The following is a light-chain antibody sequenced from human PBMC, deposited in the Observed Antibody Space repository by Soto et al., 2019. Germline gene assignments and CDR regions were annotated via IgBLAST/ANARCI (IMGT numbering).Light chain of an antibody. CDR2: EVN. Sequence: QSALTQPPSASGSPGQSVTISCTGTSSDVGGYDYVSWYQQHPGKAPKVMIYEVNKRPSGVPDRFSGSKSGNTASLTVSGLQAEDEADYYCSSYAGNNHYVFGTVTKLTVL. CDR1: SSDVGGYDY. CDR3: SSYAGNNHYV. J-gene: IGLJ1*01. V-gene: IGLV2-8*01.